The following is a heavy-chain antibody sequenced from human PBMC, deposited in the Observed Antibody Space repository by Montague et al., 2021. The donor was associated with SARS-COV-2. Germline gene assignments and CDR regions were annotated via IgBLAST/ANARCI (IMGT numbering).Heavy chain of an antibody. CDR3: ALSLSYGYYYYGMDV. V-gene: IGHV6-1*01. Sequence: CAISGDSVTRTRNSGAYSKRSRSNCSDGRRRKYYRCKWYNDYAVSVKSRITISPDTSKNQFSLQLNSVTPEDTAVYYCALSLSYGYYYYGMDVWGQGTTVTVSS. CDR2: KYYRCKWYN. D-gene: IGHD3-16*01. CDR1: GDSVTRTRNS. J-gene: IGHJ6*02.